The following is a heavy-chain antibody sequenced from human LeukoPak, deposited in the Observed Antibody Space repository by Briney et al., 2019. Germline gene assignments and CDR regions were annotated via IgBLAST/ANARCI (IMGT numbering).Heavy chain of an antibody. CDR1: GGSISSSSYY. V-gene: IGHV4-39*01. CDR2: IYYSGST. D-gene: IGHD1-14*01. J-gene: IGHJ4*02. Sequence: SETLSLTCTVSGGSISSSSYYWGWIRQPPGKGLEWIGSIYYSGSTYYNPSLKSRVTISVDTSKNQFSLKLSSVTAADTAVYYYARTGKRGLDYWGQGTLVTVSS. CDR3: ARTGKRGLDY.